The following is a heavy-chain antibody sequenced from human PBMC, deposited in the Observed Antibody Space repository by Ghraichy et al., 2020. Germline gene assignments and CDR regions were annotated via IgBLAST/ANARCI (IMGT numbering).Heavy chain of an antibody. D-gene: IGHD6-13*01. CDR3: ASRGPRYSSSWSPFDY. CDR2: IYYSGST. CDR1: GGSVSSGSYY. J-gene: IGHJ4*02. V-gene: IGHV4-61*01. Sequence: SETLSLTCTVSGGSVSSGSYYWSWIRQPPGKGLEWIGYIYYSGSTNYNPSLKSRVTISVDTSKNQFSLKLSSVTAADTAVYYCASRGPRYSSSWSPFDYWGQGTLVTVSS.